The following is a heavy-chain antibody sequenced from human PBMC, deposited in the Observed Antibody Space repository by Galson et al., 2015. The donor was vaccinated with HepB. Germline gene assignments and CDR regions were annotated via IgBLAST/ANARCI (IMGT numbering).Heavy chain of an antibody. D-gene: IGHD3-3*01. CDR1: GFTFSSYG. V-gene: IGHV3-30*18. CDR2: ISYDGSNK. CDR3: AKAPQAYDFWSGYYDY. Sequence: SLRLSCAASGFTFSSYGMHWVCQAPGKGLEWVAVISYDGSNKYYADSVKGRFTISRDNSKNTLYLQMNSLRAEDTAVYYCAKAPQAYDFWSGYYDYWGQGTLVTVSS. J-gene: IGHJ4*02.